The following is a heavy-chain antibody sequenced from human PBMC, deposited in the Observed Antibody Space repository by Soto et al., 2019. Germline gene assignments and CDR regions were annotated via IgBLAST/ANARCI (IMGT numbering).Heavy chain of an antibody. CDR3: ARRWGFTFDY. Sequence: QVQLQESGPGLVKPSETLSLTCTVSGGSISSYYWSWIRQPPGKGLEWIGYIYYSGRTNYNPSLKSRVTISVDTSKNEFALKLSSVTAADTAVYYCARRWGFTFDYWGQGPLVTVSS. CDR2: IYYSGRT. J-gene: IGHJ4*02. CDR1: GGSISSYY. D-gene: IGHD1-26*01. V-gene: IGHV4-59*08.